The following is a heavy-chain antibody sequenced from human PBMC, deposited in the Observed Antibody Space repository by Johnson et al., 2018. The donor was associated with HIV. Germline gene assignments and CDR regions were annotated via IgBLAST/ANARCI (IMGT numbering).Heavy chain of an antibody. V-gene: IGHV3-13*01. CDR3: ATHLSDFDDTLTDDAFDI. CDR1: GFTFSSYD. CDR2: IGTAGDT. D-gene: IGHD4-17*01. Sequence: VQLVESGGGLVQPGGSLRLSCAASGFTFSSYDMHWVRQGTGKGLEWVSAIGTAGDTYYPGSVKGRFTISRENAKNTLYLQMNSLRAEDTAVYYCATHLSDFDDTLTDDAFDIWGQGTVVTVSS. J-gene: IGHJ3*02.